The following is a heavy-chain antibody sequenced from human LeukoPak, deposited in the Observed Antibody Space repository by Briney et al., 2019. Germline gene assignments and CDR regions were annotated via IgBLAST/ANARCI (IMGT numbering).Heavy chain of an antibody. J-gene: IGHJ6*02. CDR1: GFTLSSYA. CDR3: ARDNWNYGSSMDV. Sequence: PGGSLRLSCAASGFTLSSYAMHWVRQAPGKGLEWVAVISYDGSNKYYADSVKGRFTISRDNSKNTLYLQMNSLRAEDTAVYYCARDNWNYGSSMDVWGQGTTVTVSS. CDR2: ISYDGSNK. V-gene: IGHV3-30-3*01. D-gene: IGHD1-7*01.